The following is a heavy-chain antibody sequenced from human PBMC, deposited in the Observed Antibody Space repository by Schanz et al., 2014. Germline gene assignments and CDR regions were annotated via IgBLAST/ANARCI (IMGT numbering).Heavy chain of an antibody. V-gene: IGHV1-2*02. D-gene: IGHD3-9*01. CDR1: GDTLSSYG. Sequence: QVQLVQSGAEVKKPGSSVTVSCTASGDTLSSYGISWLRQAPGQGLEWMGRINPNSGGTNYAQKFQGRVTVTRDTSTTTVYMVLSSLISEDTAVYYCAFDRDDAYDIWGQGTTVTVSS. J-gene: IGHJ3*02. CDR2: INPNSGGT. CDR3: AFDRDDAYDI.